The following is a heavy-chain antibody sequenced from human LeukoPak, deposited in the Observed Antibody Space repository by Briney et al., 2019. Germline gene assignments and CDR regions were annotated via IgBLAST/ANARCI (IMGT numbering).Heavy chain of an antibody. V-gene: IGHV3-48*04. CDR1: GFTVSSNY. J-gene: IGHJ3*02. CDR2: INSRSSTI. D-gene: IGHD2-21*02. Sequence: GGSLRLSCAASGFTVSSNYMSWVRQAPGKGLEWVSFINSRSSTIYYADSVKGRFTISRDNAKNLLYLQMNSLRAEDTAVYYCTSHTGTGDAFRPFHIWGQGTMVTVSS. CDR3: TSHTGTGDAFRPFHI.